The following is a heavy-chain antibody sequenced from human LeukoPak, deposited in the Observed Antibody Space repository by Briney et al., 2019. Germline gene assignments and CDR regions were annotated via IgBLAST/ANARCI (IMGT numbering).Heavy chain of an antibody. Sequence: GRSLRLSCAASGFTFDDHGMHWVRQLPGKGLQWVSGISWSSGIIGYVDSVKGRFTISRDNAKNSLYLQMNSLRAEDTAVYYCARDTGYDFWSGYYNWFDPWGQGTLVTVSS. CDR2: ISWSSGII. D-gene: IGHD3-3*01. CDR1: GFTFDDHG. CDR3: ARDTGYDFWSGYYNWFDP. V-gene: IGHV3-9*01. J-gene: IGHJ5*02.